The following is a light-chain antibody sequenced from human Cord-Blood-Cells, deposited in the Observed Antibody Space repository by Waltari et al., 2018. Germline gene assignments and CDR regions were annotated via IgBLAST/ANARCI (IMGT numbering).Light chain of an antibody. CDR1: QSVSSN. J-gene: IGKJ1*01. CDR2: GAS. Sequence: EIVMTQSPATLSVSPGERATLSCRASQSVSSNLAWYHQNPGQAPRLLIYGASTRATGIPARFSGSGSGTEFTLTISSLQSEDFAVYYCQQYNNWPPTWTFGQGTKVEIK. CDR3: QQYNNWPPTWT. V-gene: IGKV3-15*01.